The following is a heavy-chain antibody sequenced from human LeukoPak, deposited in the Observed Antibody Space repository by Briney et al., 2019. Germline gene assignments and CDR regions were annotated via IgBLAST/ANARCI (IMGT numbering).Heavy chain of an antibody. CDR1: GGSFSGYY. J-gene: IGHJ4*02. CDR3: ARSWADYGFDY. Sequence: SETPSLTCAVYGGSFSGYYWSWIRQPPGKGLEWIGEINHSGSTNYNPSLKSRVTISVDTSKNQFSLKLSSVTAADTAVYYCARSWADYGFDYWGQGTLVTVSS. V-gene: IGHV4-34*01. CDR2: INHSGST. D-gene: IGHD4-17*01.